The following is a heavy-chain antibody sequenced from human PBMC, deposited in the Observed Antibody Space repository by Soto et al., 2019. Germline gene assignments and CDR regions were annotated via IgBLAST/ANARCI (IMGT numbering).Heavy chain of an antibody. CDR3: ARDYYDSSDYTTNWFDP. CDR2: IYHTGNT. CDR1: GGSISNSRYY. D-gene: IGHD3-22*01. Sequence: ETLSLTCTVSGGSISNSRYYWAWIRQPPGKGLEWIGSIYHTGNTYYNPSLRSRVTISVDTSKNQFSLKLTSVTAADTAVYYCARDYYDSSDYTTNWFDPWGQGTLVTVSS. V-gene: IGHV4-39*01. J-gene: IGHJ5*02.